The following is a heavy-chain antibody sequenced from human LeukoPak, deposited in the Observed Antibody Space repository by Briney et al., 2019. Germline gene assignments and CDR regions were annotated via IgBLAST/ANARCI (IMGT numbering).Heavy chain of an antibody. CDR3: AKAGYCCITRCYTWAYNWFDP. Sequence: GGSLRLSCAASGLPHNIHAMRWARQPPAKGLEWVSALSDSGGRTYYAASVVGRLTTSRDNCEKTLYLQMSRLTAADRGVYYCAKAGYCCITRCYTWAYNWFDPWGQGTLVTASS. CDR2: LSDSGGRT. D-gene: IGHD2-2*02. J-gene: IGHJ5*02. V-gene: IGHV3-23*01. CDR1: GLPHNIHA.